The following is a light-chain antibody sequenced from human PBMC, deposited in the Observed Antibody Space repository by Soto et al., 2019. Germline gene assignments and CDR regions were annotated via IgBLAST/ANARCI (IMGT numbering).Light chain of an antibody. V-gene: IGKV1-6*01. CDR2: GAS. CDR3: LQDYTDPWT. J-gene: IGKJ1*01. Sequence: AIQVTQSPTSLSASVGDRVTITCRASQASRNDLGWYQQKPGKAPNLLIFGASNLQAGVPVRFSASGSGTNFTLTISNRQPEDFASYYWLQDYTDPWTCGQGTKMAI. CDR1: QASRND.